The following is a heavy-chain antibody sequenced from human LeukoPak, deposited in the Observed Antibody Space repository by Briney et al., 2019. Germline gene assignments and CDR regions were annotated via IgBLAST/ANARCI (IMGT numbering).Heavy chain of an antibody. CDR3: ARGTAYSYGSFDY. J-gene: IGHJ4*02. D-gene: IGHD5-18*01. CDR1: GRNFSSYA. V-gene: IGHV1-69*06. Sequence: SVNASCNASGRNFSSYAISWVRQAPGQGLEWMGGLIPLFGTANYAQKFQGRVTITADKSTSTAYMELSSLRSEDTAVYYCARGTAYSYGSFDYWGQGTLVTVSS. CDR2: LIPLFGTA.